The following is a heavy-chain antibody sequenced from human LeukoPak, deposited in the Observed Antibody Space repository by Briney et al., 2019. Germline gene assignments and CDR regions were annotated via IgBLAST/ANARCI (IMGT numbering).Heavy chain of an antibody. CDR3: ARGPLDSADYSFDY. J-gene: IGHJ4*02. V-gene: IGHV4-61*01. Sequence: SETLSLTCTVSGGSVSSGSYYWSWIRQPPGKGLEWIGYIYYSGSTNYNPSLKSRVTISVDTSKNQFSLKLKSVTAADTAVYYCARGPLDSADYSFDYWGQGALVTASS. CDR2: IYYSGST. CDR1: GGSVSSGSYY. D-gene: IGHD3-22*01.